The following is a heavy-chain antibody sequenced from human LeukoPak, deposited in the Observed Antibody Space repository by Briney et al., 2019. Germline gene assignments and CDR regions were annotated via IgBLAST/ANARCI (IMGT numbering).Heavy chain of an antibody. CDR3: TTDVLTGYYDSSGYSGIDY. Sequence: GGSLRLSCAASGFTFSNAWMSWVRQAPGKGLEWVGRIKSKTDGGTTDYAAPVKGIFTISRDDSKNTLYLQMNSLKTEDTAVYYCTTDVLTGYYDSSGYSGIDYWGQGTLVTVSS. D-gene: IGHD3-22*01. V-gene: IGHV3-15*01. J-gene: IGHJ4*02. CDR2: IKSKTDGGTT. CDR1: GFTFSNAW.